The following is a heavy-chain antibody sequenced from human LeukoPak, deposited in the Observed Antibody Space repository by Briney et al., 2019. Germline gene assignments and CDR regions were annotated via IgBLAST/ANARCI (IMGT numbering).Heavy chain of an antibody. CDR1: GFTFSSFG. J-gene: IGHJ6*03. CDR3: AKDNVKVTTIRRVPHYMDV. D-gene: IGHD5-12*01. Sequence: GGSLRLSCAASGFTFSSFGMTWVRQAPGKGLEWVSAISGSGGSTYYADSVKGRFTISRDNSKNTLYLQMSSLTAEDTAVYYCAKDNVKVTTIRRVPHYMDVWGKGATVTISS. V-gene: IGHV3-23*01. CDR2: ISGSGGST.